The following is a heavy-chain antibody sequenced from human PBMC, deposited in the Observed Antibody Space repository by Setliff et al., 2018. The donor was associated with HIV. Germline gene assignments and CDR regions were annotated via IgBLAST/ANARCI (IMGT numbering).Heavy chain of an antibody. CDR2: IIPIFGTA. CDR1: GYDFRRYG. J-gene: IGHJ5*02. V-gene: IGHV1-69*05. CDR3: VGLGYSFSYRWGFDP. Sequence: SVKVSCKTSGYDFRRYGIAWVRQVPGHGLEWMGWIIPIFGTANYAQKFQGRVTITTDESTSTAYMELSSLRAEETAVYYCVGLGYSFSYRWGFDPWGQGTLVTVSS. D-gene: IGHD5-18*01.